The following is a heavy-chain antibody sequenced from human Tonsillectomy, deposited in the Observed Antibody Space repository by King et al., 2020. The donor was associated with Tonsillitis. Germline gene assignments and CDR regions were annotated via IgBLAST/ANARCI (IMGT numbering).Heavy chain of an antibody. CDR2: ISTSSGYT. Sequence: VQLVQSGGGLVKPGGSLRLSCAASGFTFIDYYMTWIRQAPGKGLEWVSYISTSSGYTNYADSVKGRFTISRDIAKNSLYLQMNSLRADDTAVYYCARSREQWLATSAFDIWGQGTMVTVSS. CDR3: ARSREQWLATSAFDI. V-gene: IGHV3-11*05. J-gene: IGHJ3*02. D-gene: IGHD6-19*01. CDR1: GFTFIDYY.